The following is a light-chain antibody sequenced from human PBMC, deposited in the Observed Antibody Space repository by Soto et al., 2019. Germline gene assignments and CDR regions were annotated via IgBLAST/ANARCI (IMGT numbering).Light chain of an antibody. CDR2: AAS. CDR1: QSISSN. CDR3: QHYGGMWT. V-gene: IGKV3-15*01. J-gene: IGKJ1*01. Sequence: EIVMTHAPATLSVSPGERATLSCRASQSISSNLAWYQQKPGQAPRLLIYAASTRATGIPARFSGSGSGTDFTLTIRSLQPDDFATYCCQHYGGMWTFVQGTRWIS.